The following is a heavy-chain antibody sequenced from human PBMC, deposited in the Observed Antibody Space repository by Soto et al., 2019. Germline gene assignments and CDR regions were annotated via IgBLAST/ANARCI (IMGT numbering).Heavy chain of an antibody. V-gene: IGHV3-74*01. J-gene: IGHJ5*02. Sequence: GGSLRLSCEASGLSFSSYWMHWVRQAPGKGLVWVSRINSDGSSTSYADSVKGRFTISRDNAKNTLYLQMNSLRAEDTAVYYCARVRLLWFGFDPWGQGTLVTVSS. CDR2: INSDGSST. D-gene: IGHD3-10*01. CDR3: ARVRLLWFGFDP. CDR1: GLSFSSYW.